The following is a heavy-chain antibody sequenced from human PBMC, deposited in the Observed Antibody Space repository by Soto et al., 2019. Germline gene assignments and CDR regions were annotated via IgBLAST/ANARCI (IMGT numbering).Heavy chain of an antibody. CDR3: ARGYYYDRGGYWSTFDI. J-gene: IGHJ3*02. Sequence: QLQLQESGPGLVKPSETVSLTCTVSGGSTSSSSYYWGWIRQPPGKGLEWIGSIYYSGRTFNNPSLKSRVTITVDTSKNQFSLKLSSVTAADTAVYYCARGYYYDRGGYWSTFDIWGQGTMVTVSS. CDR1: GGSTSSSSYY. V-gene: IGHV4-39*01. D-gene: IGHD3-22*01. CDR2: IYYSGRT.